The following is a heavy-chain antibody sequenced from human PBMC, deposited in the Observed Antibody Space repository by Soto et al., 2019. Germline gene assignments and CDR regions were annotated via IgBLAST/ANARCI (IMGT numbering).Heavy chain of an antibody. CDR1: GFTFSYYG. Sequence: EVQLVESGGGLVQPGGSLRLSCAASGFTFSYYGMSWVRQAPGKGLEWVANIKKDGSEKYYVDSVKGRFTSSRDNAKNSMYLQMSSLRDGDTAVYFCVRGRTGIDVWGQGTTVTVSS. CDR2: IKKDGSEK. CDR3: VRGRTGIDV. V-gene: IGHV3-7*05. J-gene: IGHJ6*02.